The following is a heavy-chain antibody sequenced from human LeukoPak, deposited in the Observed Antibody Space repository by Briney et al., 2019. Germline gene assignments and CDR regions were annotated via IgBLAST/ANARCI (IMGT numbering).Heavy chain of an antibody. CDR1: GVTFEDYY. V-gene: IGHV3-11*01. J-gene: IGHJ4*02. CDR2: VSSTGGDK. Sequence: GGSLRLSCTGSGVTFEDYYLSWIRQAPGKGLEWISYVSSTGGDKFYADPVKGRFTIFRDNSRNSVYMEMNDLVAEDTAFYYCARGENGSFDHLGQGTLVIVSS. D-gene: IGHD3-10*01. CDR3: ARGENGSFDH.